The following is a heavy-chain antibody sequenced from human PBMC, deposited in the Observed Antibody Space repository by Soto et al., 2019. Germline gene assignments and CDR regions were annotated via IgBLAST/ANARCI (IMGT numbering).Heavy chain of an antibody. Sequence: QVQLVQSGAEVKKPGSSVKVSCKASGGIFSTYAISWLRQAPGQGLEWMGGIIPLFGTPNYAQRFQGRVTSPADDSTSTAYMELSRLRSEDTAVYYCARDRDDYGSGNYYNRIDFWGQGTLVTVSS. CDR3: ARDRDDYGSGNYYNRIDF. J-gene: IGHJ4*02. CDR1: GGIFSTYA. D-gene: IGHD3-10*01. CDR2: IIPLFGTP. V-gene: IGHV1-69*01.